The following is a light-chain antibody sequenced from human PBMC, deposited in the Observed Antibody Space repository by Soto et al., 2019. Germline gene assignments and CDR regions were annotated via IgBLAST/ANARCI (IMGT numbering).Light chain of an antibody. CDR1: SSNIGSNT. CDR2: SKN. J-gene: IGLJ2*01. CDR3: AAWDDSLNGV. Sequence: QSVLTQPPSASGTPGQRVTISCSGSSSNIGSNTVNWYQQLQGTAPKLHLYSKNQRPSGVPDRFSGAKSGTSASLAISGLQSEDEADYYCAAWDDSLNGVFGGGTKLTVL. V-gene: IGLV1-44*01.